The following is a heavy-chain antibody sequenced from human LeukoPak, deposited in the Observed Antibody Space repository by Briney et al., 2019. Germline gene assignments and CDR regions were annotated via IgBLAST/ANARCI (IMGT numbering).Heavy chain of an antibody. CDR1: GGSISSYY. J-gene: IGHJ4*02. V-gene: IGHV4-34*01. Sequence: PSETLSLTCTVSGGSISSYYWSSIRQPPGKGLEWIGEINHSGGTNYNPSLKSRVTISVDTSKNQFSLKLSSVTAADTAVYYCARVFRDPYGSGSYPFDYWGQGTLVTVSS. D-gene: IGHD3-10*01. CDR3: ARVFRDPYGSGSYPFDY. CDR2: INHSGGT.